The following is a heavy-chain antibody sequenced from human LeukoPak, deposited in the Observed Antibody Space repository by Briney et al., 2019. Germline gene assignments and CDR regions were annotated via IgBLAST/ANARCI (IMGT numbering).Heavy chain of an antibody. J-gene: IGHJ4*02. CDR2: ISSSSSTI. CDR1: GFTFSNYW. CDR3: ARDAGSHFDY. Sequence: GGSLRLSCAASGFTFSNYWMSWVRQAPGKGLEWVSYISSSSSTIYYADSVKGRFTISRDNAKNSLYLQMNSLRAEDTAVYYCARDAGSHFDYWGQGTLVTVSS. V-gene: IGHV3-48*01.